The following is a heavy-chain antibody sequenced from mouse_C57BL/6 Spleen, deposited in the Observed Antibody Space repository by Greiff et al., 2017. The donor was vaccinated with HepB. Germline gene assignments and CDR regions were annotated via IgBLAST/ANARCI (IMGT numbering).Heavy chain of an antibody. CDR3: TTSYGSSRFDY. Sequence: DVKLQESGAELVRPGASVKLSCTASGFNIKDYYMHWVKQRPEQGLEWIGRIDPEDGDTEYAPKFQGKATMTADTSSNTAYLQLSSLTSEDTAVYYCTTSYGSSRFDYWGQGTTLTVSS. D-gene: IGHD1-1*01. J-gene: IGHJ2*01. CDR1: GFNIKDYY. V-gene: IGHV14-1*01. CDR2: IDPEDGDT.